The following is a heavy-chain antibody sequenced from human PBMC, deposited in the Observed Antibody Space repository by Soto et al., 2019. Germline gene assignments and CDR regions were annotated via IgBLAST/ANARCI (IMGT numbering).Heavy chain of an antibody. V-gene: IGHV1-8*01. D-gene: IGHD2-8*02. CDR3: AAAYPSRFCTGGVCYPFAH. CDR2: MNPNSGNT. Sequence: SSVHVSRKASGYTFTSYDINWVRQATGQGLEWMGWMNPNSGNTGYAQKFQGRVTMTRNTSISTAYMELSSLRSEDTAVYYCAAAYPSRFCTGGVCYPFAHWGQGALVTVS. CDR1: GYTFTSYD. J-gene: IGHJ5*02.